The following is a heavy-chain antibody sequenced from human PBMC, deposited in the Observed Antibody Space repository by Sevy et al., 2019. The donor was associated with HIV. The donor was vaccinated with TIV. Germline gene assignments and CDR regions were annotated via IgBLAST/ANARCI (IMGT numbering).Heavy chain of an antibody. Sequence: GGSLRLSCAASGFTFSSYSMNWVRQAPGKGLEWVSFISSSSNYIYYADSVKGRFTISRDNAKNSLYLQMNSLRAEDTAVYYCARDKSDYDLYFDYWGQVTLVTVSS. D-gene: IGHD4-17*01. V-gene: IGHV3-21*01. J-gene: IGHJ4*02. CDR3: ARDKSDYDLYFDY. CDR1: GFTFSSYS. CDR2: ISSSSNYI.